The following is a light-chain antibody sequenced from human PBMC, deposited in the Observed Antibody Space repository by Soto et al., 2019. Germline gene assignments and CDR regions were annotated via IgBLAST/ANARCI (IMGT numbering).Light chain of an antibody. J-gene: IGLJ1*01. CDR2: EVS. CDR3: TSFAPRRIYV. Sequence: QSVLTQPASVSGSPGQSITISCSGTSSDIGAYDYVSWYQQHPGRAPKLIIYEVSHRFSGLSYRFSGSKSGNTASLTISGLQPDDEGAYYRTSFAPRRIYVFGSGTMVTV. CDR1: SSDIGAYDY. V-gene: IGLV2-14*03.